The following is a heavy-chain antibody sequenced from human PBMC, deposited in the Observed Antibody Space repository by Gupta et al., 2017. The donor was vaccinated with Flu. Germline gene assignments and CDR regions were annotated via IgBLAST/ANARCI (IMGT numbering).Heavy chain of an antibody. CDR3: AKGRGVRGTADALDV. V-gene: IGHV1-69*11. Sequence: SWVRQAPGQGLEWMGLIVPILGTSYYAQEFQGRVTITADESTTTVYMELSSLRSEDTAVYYCAKGRGVRGTADALDVWGQGTVVTVSS. CDR2: IVPILGTS. D-gene: IGHD1-1*01. J-gene: IGHJ3*01.